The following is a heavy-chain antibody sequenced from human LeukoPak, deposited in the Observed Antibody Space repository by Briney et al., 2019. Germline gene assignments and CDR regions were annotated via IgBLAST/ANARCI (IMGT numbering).Heavy chain of an antibody. CDR3: ARRDCSSSSCHYYYYYMDV. D-gene: IGHD2-2*01. J-gene: IGHJ6*02. CDR1: GYTFSNFG. V-gene: IGHV1-18*01. Sequence: ASVKVSCKASGYTFSNFGISWVRQAPGQGLEWLGWITTYNGNTNYAQKVQDRVTMTSDTSTSTAYMELRSLTSDDTAVYYCARRDCSSSSCHYYYYYMDVWGQGTTVTVSS. CDR2: ITTYNGNT.